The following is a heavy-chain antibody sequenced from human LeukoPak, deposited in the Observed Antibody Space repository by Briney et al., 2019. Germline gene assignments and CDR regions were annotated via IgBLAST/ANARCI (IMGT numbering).Heavy chain of an antibody. D-gene: IGHD3-3*01. CDR3: ARPPYFDFWSGFYTDHYYYMEV. V-gene: IGHV3-74*01. J-gene: IGHJ6*03. Sequence: GGSVRLSCAASGFTFSNHWMHWVRLVPGKGLVWVSHINNDGSRTSYADSVKGRFTVSRDNANNTLYLQMNSLRAEDTAVYYCARPPYFDFWSGFYTDHYYYMEVWGKGTSVTVSS. CDR1: GFTFSNHW. CDR2: INNDGSRT.